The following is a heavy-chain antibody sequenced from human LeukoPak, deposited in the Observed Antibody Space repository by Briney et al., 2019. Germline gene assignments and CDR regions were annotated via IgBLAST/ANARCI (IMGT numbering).Heavy chain of an antibody. J-gene: IGHJ4*02. CDR2: ISDSRDYK. CDR3: ARGGKLDYPFDY. D-gene: IGHD4-11*01. Sequence: GGSLRLSCAASGFTFSSYSMNWVRQAPGKGLEWVSSISDSRDYKYYADSVKGRFTISTDDAKKSVSLQMNSLRAEDTAVYYCARGGKLDYPFDYWGQGTLVTVSS. CDR1: GFTFSSYS. V-gene: IGHV3-21*01.